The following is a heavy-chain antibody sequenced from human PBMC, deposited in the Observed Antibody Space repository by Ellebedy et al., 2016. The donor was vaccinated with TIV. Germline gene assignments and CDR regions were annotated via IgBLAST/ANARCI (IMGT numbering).Heavy chain of an antibody. CDR3: ARESDSTGYSSSRTYNWFDP. CDR2: IYSGSRT. V-gene: IGHV4-4*07. Sequence: MPSETLSLTCTVSGASMRTYYWSWIRQSAGRGLEWIGRIYSGSRTNYNPSLESRVTMSLDTSKNQFSLKLTSVTAADTAVYYCARESDSTGYSSSRTYNWFDPWGQGTLVTVSS. CDR1: GASMRTYY. D-gene: IGHD3-22*01. J-gene: IGHJ5*02.